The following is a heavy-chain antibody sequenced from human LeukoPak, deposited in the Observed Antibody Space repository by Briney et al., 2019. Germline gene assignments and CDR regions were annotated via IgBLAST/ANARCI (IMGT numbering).Heavy chain of an antibody. V-gene: IGHV4-39*07. CDR1: GGSISSSSYY. Sequence: ASETLSLTCSVSGGSISSSSYYWGWIRQPPGKGLEWIGYIFYTRSTYYSPSLKSRVTISVDTSKNQFSLKLSSVTAADTAVYYCARDRYSSSWYVFDYWGQGTLVTASS. D-gene: IGHD6-13*01. CDR3: ARDRYSSSWYVFDY. J-gene: IGHJ4*02. CDR2: IFYTRST.